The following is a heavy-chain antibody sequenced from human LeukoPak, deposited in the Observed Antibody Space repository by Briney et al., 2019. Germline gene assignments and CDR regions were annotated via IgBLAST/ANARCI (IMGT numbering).Heavy chain of an antibody. V-gene: IGHV1-69*04. J-gene: IGHJ6*02. CDR3: AQGESGSSYYYGMDV. D-gene: IGHD6-6*01. Sequence: SVKVSCKASGGTFSSYAISWVRQAPGQGLEWMGRIIPILGIANYAQKFQGRVTITADKSTSTAYMELSSLRSEDTAVYYCAQGESGSSYYYGMDVWGQGTTVTVSS. CDR2: IIPILGIA. CDR1: GGTFSSYA.